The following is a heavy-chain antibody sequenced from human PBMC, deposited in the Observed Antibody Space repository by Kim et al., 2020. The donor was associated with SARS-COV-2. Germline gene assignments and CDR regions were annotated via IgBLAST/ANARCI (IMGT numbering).Heavy chain of an antibody. D-gene: IGHD3-3*01. CDR2: IVVGSGNT. Sequence: SVKVSCKASGFTFTSSAVQWVRQARGQRLEWIGWIVVGSGNTNYAQKFQERVTITRDMSTSTAYMELSSLRSEDTAVYYCAADLSRFLEWLPPGYWGQGTLVTVSS. V-gene: IGHV1-58*01. J-gene: IGHJ4*02. CDR3: AADLSRFLEWLPPGY. CDR1: GFTFTSSA.